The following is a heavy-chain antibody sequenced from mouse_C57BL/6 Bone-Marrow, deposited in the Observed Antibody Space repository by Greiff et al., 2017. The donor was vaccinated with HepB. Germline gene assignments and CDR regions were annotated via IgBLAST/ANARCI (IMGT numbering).Heavy chain of an antibody. Sequence: EVKLVESGGGLVKPGGSLKLSCAASGFTFSSYAMSWVRQTPEKRLEWVATISDGGSYTYYPDNVKGRFTISRDNAKNNLYLQMSHLKSEDTAMYYCARDLYYGSSYEAMDYWGQGTSVTVSS. J-gene: IGHJ4*01. V-gene: IGHV5-4*01. D-gene: IGHD1-1*01. CDR3: ARDLYYGSSYEAMDY. CDR1: GFTFSSYA. CDR2: ISDGGSYT.